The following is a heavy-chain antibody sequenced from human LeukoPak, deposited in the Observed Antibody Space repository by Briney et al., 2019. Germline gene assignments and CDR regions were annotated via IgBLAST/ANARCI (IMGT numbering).Heavy chain of an antibody. J-gene: IGHJ3*02. CDR3: ARYCSSTICSDVGAFDI. CDR2: IYTSGST. Sequence: SETLSLTCTVSGGSISNYYWSWIRQPAGKGLEWIGRIYTSGSTNYNPSLKSRVTISVDTSKNQFSLNLSSVTAADTAVYYCARYCSSTICSDVGAFDIWGQGTMVTVSS. V-gene: IGHV4-4*07. CDR1: GGSISNYY. D-gene: IGHD2-2*01.